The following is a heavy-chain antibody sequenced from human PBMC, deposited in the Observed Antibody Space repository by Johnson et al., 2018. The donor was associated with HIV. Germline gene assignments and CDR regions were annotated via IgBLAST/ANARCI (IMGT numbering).Heavy chain of an antibody. V-gene: IGHV3-53*01. J-gene: IGHJ3*02. Sequence: VQLVESGGGLIQPGGSLRLSCAASGFTVSSNYMSWVRQAPGKGLEWVSVIYSGGSTYYADSVKGRFTISRDNSKNTLYLQMNSLRAEDTAVYYCTSQRKYSHHGPSAFDIWGQETMVTVSS. CDR1: GFTVSSNY. CDR2: IYSGGST. D-gene: IGHD5-18*01. CDR3: TSQRKYSHHGPSAFDI.